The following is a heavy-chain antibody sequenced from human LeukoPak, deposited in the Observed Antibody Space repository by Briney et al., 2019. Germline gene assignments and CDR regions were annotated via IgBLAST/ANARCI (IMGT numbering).Heavy chain of an antibody. J-gene: IGHJ4*02. Sequence: PGGSLRLSCAASGFTFSSYAMSWVRQAPGKGLEWVSAISGSGGSTYYADSVKGRFTISRDNSKNTLFLQMNSLRAEDTAVYYCAKDFLDQGLRYFDPSDYWGQGTLVTVSS. V-gene: IGHV3-23*01. D-gene: IGHD3-9*01. CDR2: ISGSGGST. CDR1: GFTFSSYA. CDR3: AKDFLDQGLRYFDPSDY.